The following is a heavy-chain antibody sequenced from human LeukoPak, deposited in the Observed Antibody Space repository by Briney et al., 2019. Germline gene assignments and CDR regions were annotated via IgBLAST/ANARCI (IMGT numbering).Heavy chain of an antibody. V-gene: IGHV3-11*01. CDR1: GFTFSDYY. J-gene: IGHJ6*02. CDR2: ISTSGSAI. D-gene: IGHD3-10*01. CDR3: ARDSGSGEYGMDV. Sequence: GGSLRLSCAASGFTFSDYYMSWIRQAPGKGLGWVSHISTSGSAIYYADSVKGRFIISRDNAKNLLYLQMNRLRAEDTAVYYCARDSGSGEYGMDVWGQGTTVTVSS.